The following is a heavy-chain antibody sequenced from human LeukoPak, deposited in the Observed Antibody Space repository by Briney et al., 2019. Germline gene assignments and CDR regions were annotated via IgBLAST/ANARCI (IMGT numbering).Heavy chain of an antibody. D-gene: IGHD2-15*01. CDR1: GGSFTGYY. J-gene: IGHJ4*02. CDR2: IDHNGIT. V-gene: IGHV4-34*01. Sequence: SETLSLTCAVYGGSFTGYYWIWIRQPPGEGLEWIGEIDHNGITTYNASLESRVTLSIDTSKSQSSLDLTSVTAADTAVYYCGRIHCWGALSGRTFDHRGQGALVTVSS. CDR3: GRIHCWGALSGRTFDH.